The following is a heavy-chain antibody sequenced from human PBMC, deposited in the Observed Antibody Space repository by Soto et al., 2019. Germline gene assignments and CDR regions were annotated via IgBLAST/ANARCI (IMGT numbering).Heavy chain of an antibody. Sequence: GGSLRLSCAASGFTFSSYAMSWVRQAPGKGLEWVSAISGSGGSTYYADSVKGRFTISRDNSKNTLYLQMNSLRAEDTAVYYCAKGTTVTTFSWQEGVFLFGAAFDIWGQGTMVTVSS. V-gene: IGHV3-23*01. CDR2: ISGSGGST. D-gene: IGHD4-17*01. CDR3: AKGTTVTTFSWQEGVFLFGAAFDI. J-gene: IGHJ3*02. CDR1: GFTFSSYA.